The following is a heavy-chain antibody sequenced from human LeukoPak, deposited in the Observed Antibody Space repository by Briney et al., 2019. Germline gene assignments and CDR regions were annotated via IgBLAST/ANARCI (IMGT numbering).Heavy chain of an antibody. CDR3: ARELYGRFEY. CDR2: INPYNGNT. D-gene: IGHD3-3*01. V-gene: IGHV1-18*01. Sequence: ASVKVSSKLSGYTLITDGISWVRQAPGQGPEWMGWINPYNGNTKYTQKVQGRVTMTTDTSTSTVYMELRSLISDDTAVYYCARELYGRFEYWSQGTLVTVPS. CDR1: GYTLITDG. J-gene: IGHJ4*02.